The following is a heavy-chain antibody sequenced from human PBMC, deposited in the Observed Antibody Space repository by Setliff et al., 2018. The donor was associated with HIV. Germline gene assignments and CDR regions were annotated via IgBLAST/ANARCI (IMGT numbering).Heavy chain of an antibody. CDR1: GGTFSSYA. V-gene: IGHV1-69*01. J-gene: IGHJ4*02. D-gene: IGHD6-13*01. CDR3: ARDPRGSSHFGFDY. Sequence: KVSCKASGGTFSSYAISWVRQAPGQGLEWMGGIIPIFGTANYAQKFQGRVTITADESTSTAYMELSSLRSEDTAVYYCARDPRGSSHFGFDYWGQGTLVTVSS. CDR2: IIPIFGTA.